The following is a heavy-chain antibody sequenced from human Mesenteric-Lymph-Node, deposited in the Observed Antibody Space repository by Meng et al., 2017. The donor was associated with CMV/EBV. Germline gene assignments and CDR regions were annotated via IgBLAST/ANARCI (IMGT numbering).Heavy chain of an antibody. Sequence: ASVKVSCKASGYTFTSHYIHLVRQAPGQGLEWMGWIDPNSGGTNYAQKFQGRVTMTRDTSISTAYMDLSRLRSNDTAVYYCARSHGGNSFDYWGQGTLVTVSS. J-gene: IGHJ4*02. D-gene: IGHD4-23*01. CDR3: ARSHGGNSFDY. CDR1: GYTFTSHY. V-gene: IGHV1-2*02. CDR2: IDPNSGGT.